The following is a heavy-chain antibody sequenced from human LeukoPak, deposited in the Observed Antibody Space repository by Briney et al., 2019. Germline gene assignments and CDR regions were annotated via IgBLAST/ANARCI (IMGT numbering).Heavy chain of an antibody. J-gene: IGHJ4*02. CDR3: TRMTTGHDY. D-gene: IGHD4-17*01. CDR2: INHSGYT. V-gene: IGHV4-34*01. CDR1: GVSFDDYY. Sequence: SETLSLTCAVSGVSFDDYYWSWVRQTPGKGLEWIGEINHSGYTNDSPSLKSRVTLSVDTSRKQFSLNLRSVTVADAGIYYCTRMTTGHDYWGQGTLVTVSS.